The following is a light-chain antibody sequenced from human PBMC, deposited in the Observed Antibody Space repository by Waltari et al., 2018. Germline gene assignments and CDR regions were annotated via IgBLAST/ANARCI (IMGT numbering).Light chain of an antibody. J-gene: IGLJ2*01. CDR1: SSNIGSYF. V-gene: IGLV1-51*01. CDR2: AND. CDR3: GTWDSSLGALV. Sequence: QSVLTQPPSVSAAPGQKVTISCSGSSSNIGSYFVSWYQQPPGTAPRLLIYANDKRPSGIPDRLSGSRAGTSAALGITGLQTGDEADYYCGTWDSSLGALVFGGGTRVIVL.